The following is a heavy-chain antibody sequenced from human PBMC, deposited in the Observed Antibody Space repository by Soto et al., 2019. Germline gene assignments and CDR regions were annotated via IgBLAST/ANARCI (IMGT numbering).Heavy chain of an antibody. CDR1: GFTFSNAW. CDR3: TTDSYSSIIVVRFDY. J-gene: IGHJ4*01. Sequence: GGSLRLSCAASGFTFSNAWINWVRQAPGKGLEWVGRIKSKTDGGTPDYAATVKGRFAISRDDSKKIEYLQMNSLKTEDTGIYYCTTDSYSSIIVVRFDYWGHGTLVTVSS. CDR2: IKSKTDGGTP. D-gene: IGHD3-22*01. V-gene: IGHV3-15*07.